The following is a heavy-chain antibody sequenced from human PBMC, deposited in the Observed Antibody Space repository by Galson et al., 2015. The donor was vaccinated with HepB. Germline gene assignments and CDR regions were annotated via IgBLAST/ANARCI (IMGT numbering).Heavy chain of an antibody. J-gene: IGHJ6*03. CDR1: GYVFSNFG. CDR3: ARGRCSGTSCYFFGYHMDV. V-gene: IGHV1-18*01. D-gene: IGHD2-2*01. CDR2: ISTFSGDT. Sequence: SVKVSCKASGYVFSNFGISWVRQAPGQGLEWMGWISTFSGDTYYAQNLLGRVTMTTDTSTSTAYMELRSLRSDDTAVYYCARGRCSGTSCYFFGYHMDVWGKGTTVTVSS.